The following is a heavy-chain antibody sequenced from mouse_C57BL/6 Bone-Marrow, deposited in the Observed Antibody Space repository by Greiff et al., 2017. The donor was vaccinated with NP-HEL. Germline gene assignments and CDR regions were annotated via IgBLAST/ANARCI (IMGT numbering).Heavy chain of an antibody. V-gene: IGHV1-76*01. CDR1: GYTFTDYY. CDR2: IYPGSGNT. D-gene: IGHD1-1*01. CDR3: ARGSITTVVAPDY. J-gene: IGHJ2*01. Sequence: QVQLQQSGAELVRPGASVKLSCKASGYTFTDYYINWVKQRPGQGLEWIARIYPGSGNTYYNEKFKGKATLTAEKSSSTAYMQLSSLTSEDSAVYFCARGSITTVVAPDYWGQGTTLTVSS.